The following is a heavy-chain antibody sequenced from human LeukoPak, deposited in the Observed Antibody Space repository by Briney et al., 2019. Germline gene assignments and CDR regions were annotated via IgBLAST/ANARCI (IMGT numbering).Heavy chain of an antibody. J-gene: IGHJ4*02. CDR3: ARDLSSVDQALVVEEDY. D-gene: IGHD2-15*01. V-gene: IGHV1-2*02. CDR1: GYTFTGYY. Sequence: GASVKVSCKASGYTFTGYYMHWVRQAPGQGLEWMGWINPNSGGTNYAQKFQGRVTMTRDTSISTAYMELSRLRSDDTAVYYCARDLSSVDQALVVEEDYWGQGTLVTVSS. CDR2: INPNSGGT.